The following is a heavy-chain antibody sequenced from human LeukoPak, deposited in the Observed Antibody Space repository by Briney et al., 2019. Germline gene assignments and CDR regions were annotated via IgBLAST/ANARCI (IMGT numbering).Heavy chain of an antibody. CDR1: GGSISGFY. D-gene: IGHD1-7*01. Sequence: SETLSLTCTVSGGSISGFYWSWIRRPPGKGLEWIGYIYSSGYTNYNPSLKSRVTISVDASKTQFSLKLNSVTAADTAVYYCARGSRELYYFDYWGRGTLVTVSS. J-gene: IGHJ4*02. V-gene: IGHV4-59*01. CDR3: ARGSRELYYFDY. CDR2: IYSSGYT.